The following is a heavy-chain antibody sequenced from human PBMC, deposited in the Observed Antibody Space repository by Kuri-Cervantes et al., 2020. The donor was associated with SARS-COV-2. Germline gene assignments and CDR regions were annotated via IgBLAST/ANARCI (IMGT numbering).Heavy chain of an antibody. J-gene: IGHJ6*02. CDR3: ARDLTTVVTNYYYYGMDV. Sequence: ASVNVSCKASGYTFTSYYMHWVRQAPGQGLEWMGWINPNSGGTNYAQKCEGWVTMTRDTSISTDYMVLSRLRSEDTAVYYCARDLTTVVTNYYYYGMDVWGQGTTVTVSS. CDR2: INPNSGGT. CDR1: GYTFTSYY. D-gene: IGHD4-23*01. V-gene: IGHV1-2*04.